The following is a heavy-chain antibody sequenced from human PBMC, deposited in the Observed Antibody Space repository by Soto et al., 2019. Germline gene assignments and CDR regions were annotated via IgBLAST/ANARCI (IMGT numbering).Heavy chain of an antibody. Sequence: PSETLSLTCTVSGGSISSGGYSWSWIRQPPGKGLEWIGYIYHSGSTYYNPSLKSRVTMSVDRSKNQFSLKLSSVTAADTAVYYCARLSRWFRGVKFLYYLDVWGQGTTVTVSS. CDR3: ARLSRWFRGVKFLYYLDV. CDR2: IYHSGST. V-gene: IGHV4-30-2*01. D-gene: IGHD3-10*01. CDR1: GGSISSGGYS. J-gene: IGHJ6*03.